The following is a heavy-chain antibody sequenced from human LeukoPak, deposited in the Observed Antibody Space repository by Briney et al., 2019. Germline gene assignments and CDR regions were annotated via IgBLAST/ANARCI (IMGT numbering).Heavy chain of an antibody. CDR3: ARSSSGTYHY. Sequence: ASVTVSFKTSGYTFPRYTMHWLRQAPGQSLEWMGWINGDNGNTKYSEKFQGRVTITRDTSASSAYMELSSLRSEDTAVYYCARSSSGTYHYWGQGTLVTVSS. CDR1: GYTFPRYT. D-gene: IGHD3-10*01. J-gene: IGHJ4*02. CDR2: INGDNGNT. V-gene: IGHV1-3*01.